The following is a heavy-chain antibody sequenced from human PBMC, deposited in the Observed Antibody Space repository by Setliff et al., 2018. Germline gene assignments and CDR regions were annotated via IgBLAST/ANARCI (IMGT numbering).Heavy chain of an antibody. CDR3: ARYLLGSSSWRPDVFDV. Sequence: ASVKVSCQAYGYTFRRNYITWVRQAPGRGLEWMGWISGYNGHTEYAQNFRHKFTMTTDTSTSTAYMELRSLIFDDTAIYYFARYLLGSSSWRPDVFDVWGQGTMVTVSS. J-gene: IGHJ3*01. CDR2: ISGYNGHT. V-gene: IGHV1-18*01. D-gene: IGHD6-13*01. CDR1: GYTFRRNY.